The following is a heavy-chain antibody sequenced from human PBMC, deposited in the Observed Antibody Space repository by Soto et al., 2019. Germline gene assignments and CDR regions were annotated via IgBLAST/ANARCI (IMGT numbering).Heavy chain of an antibody. V-gene: IGHV4-59*01. Sequence: QVQLQESGPGLVKPSETLSLTCTVSSGSISSYYWNWIRQPPGKGLEWIGYIYYSGSTNYNPSLKSRVTISVDTSKNQFSLKLSSVTAADTAVYYCARVGDSSGYYWLFGGFDIWGQGTVVTVSS. J-gene: IGHJ3*02. CDR3: ARVGDSSGYYWLFGGFDI. CDR2: IYYSGST. CDR1: SGSISSYY. D-gene: IGHD3-22*01.